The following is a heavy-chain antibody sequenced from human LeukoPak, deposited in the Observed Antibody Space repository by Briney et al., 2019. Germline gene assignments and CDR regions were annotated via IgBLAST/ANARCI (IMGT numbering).Heavy chain of an antibody. Sequence: GASVKVSCKASGYTFTSYDINWVRQATGQGLEWMGWMNPNSGNTGYAQKFQGRVTMTRNTSISTAYMELSSLRSEDTAVYYCASPEIRDGYNYLDYWGQGTLVTVSS. CDR1: GYTFTSYD. V-gene: IGHV1-8*01. D-gene: IGHD5-24*01. CDR2: MNPNSGNT. CDR3: ASPEIRDGYNYLDY. J-gene: IGHJ4*02.